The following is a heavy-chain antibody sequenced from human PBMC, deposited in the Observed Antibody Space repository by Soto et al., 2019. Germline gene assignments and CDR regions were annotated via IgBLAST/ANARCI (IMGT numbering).Heavy chain of an antibody. CDR1: GFTVSSNY. J-gene: IGHJ6*02. CDR2: IYSGGST. D-gene: IGHD3-10*01. Sequence: GGSLRLSCAASGFTVSSNYMSWVRQAPGKGLEWVSVIYSGGSTYYADSVKGRFTISRHNSKNTLYLQMNSLRAEDTAVYYCARERRRRFGEQGGHYYYGMDVWGQGTTVTVSS. V-gene: IGHV3-53*04. CDR3: ARERRRRFGEQGGHYYYGMDV.